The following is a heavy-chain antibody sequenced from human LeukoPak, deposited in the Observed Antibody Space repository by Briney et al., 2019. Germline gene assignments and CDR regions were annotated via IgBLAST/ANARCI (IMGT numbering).Heavy chain of an antibody. CDR1: GYTFTGYY. CDR3: ARDRIAARPSNWFDP. Sequence: ASVKVSCKASGYTFTGYYMHWVRQAPGQGLEWMGWINPSSGGTNYAQKFQGRVTMTRDTSISTAYMELSRLRSDDTAVYYCARDRIAARPSNWFDPWGQGTLVTVSS. D-gene: IGHD6-6*01. V-gene: IGHV1-2*02. CDR2: INPSSGGT. J-gene: IGHJ5*02.